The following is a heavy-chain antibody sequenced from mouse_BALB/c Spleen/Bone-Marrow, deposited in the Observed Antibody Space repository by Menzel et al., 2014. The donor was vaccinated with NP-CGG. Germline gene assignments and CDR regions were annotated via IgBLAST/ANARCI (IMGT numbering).Heavy chain of an antibody. CDR2: INPGSGGT. J-gene: IGHJ2*01. D-gene: IGHD1-1*01. V-gene: IGHV1-54*01. CDR3: ARSYYGSPYFDY. CDR1: GYAFTNYL. Sequence: QVQLKDPGAELVRPGTSVKVSCKASGYAFTNYLIEWVKQRPGQGLEWIGVINPGSGGTNYNEKFKGKATLTADKSSSTAYMQFSSLTSDDSAVYFCARSYYGSPYFDYWGQGTTLTVSS.